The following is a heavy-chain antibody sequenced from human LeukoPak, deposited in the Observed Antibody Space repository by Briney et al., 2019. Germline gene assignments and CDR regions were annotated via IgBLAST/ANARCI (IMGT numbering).Heavy chain of an antibody. CDR3: AREAVAYYDSSGYYNFDY. Sequence: SETPSLTCAVYGGSFSGYYWSWIRQPPGKGLEWIGEINHSGSTNYNPSLKSRVTISVDTSKNQFSLKLSSVTAAGTAVYYCAREAVAYYDSSGYYNFDYWGQGTLVTVSS. V-gene: IGHV4-34*01. D-gene: IGHD3-22*01. CDR1: GGSFSGYY. CDR2: INHSGST. J-gene: IGHJ4*02.